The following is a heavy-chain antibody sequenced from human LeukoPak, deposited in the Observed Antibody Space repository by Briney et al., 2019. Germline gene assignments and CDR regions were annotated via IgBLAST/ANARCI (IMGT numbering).Heavy chain of an antibody. CDR3: ARNYYDSSGYYYYFDY. CDR2: ISSSSSSTI. Sequence: PGGSLRLSCAASGFTFSSYSMNWVRQAPGKGLEWVSYISSSSSSTIYYADSVKGRFTISRDNAKNSLYLQMNSLRAEDTAVYYCARNYYDSSGYYYYFDYWGQGTLVTVSS. V-gene: IGHV3-48*01. D-gene: IGHD3-22*01. J-gene: IGHJ4*02. CDR1: GFTFSSYS.